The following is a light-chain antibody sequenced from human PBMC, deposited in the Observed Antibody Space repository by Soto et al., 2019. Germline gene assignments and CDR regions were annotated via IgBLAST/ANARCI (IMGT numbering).Light chain of an antibody. CDR2: EAS. J-gene: IGKJ5*01. V-gene: IGKV3-11*01. Sequence: EIVLTQSPATLSLSPGESAALSCSATRSVSSYLAWYQQKPGQAPRILIYEASSRPTDIPARFSGSGAGTDLTLTLSSLENEDFALYYCQQRSNWPITFGQGTRLEIK. CDR1: RSVSSY. CDR3: QQRSNWPIT.